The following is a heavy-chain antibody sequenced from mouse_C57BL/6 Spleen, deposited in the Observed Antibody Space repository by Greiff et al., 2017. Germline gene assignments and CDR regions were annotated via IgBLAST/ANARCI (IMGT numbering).Heavy chain of an antibody. J-gene: IGHJ2*01. CDR2: INYDGSST. D-gene: IGHD2-3*01. CDR3: ARDSDGYYGGFNY. V-gene: IGHV5-16*01. CDR1: GFTFSDYY. Sequence: DVKLVESEGGLVQPGSSMKLSCTASGFTFSDYYMAWVRQVPEKGLEWVANINYDGSSTYYLDSLKSRFIISRDNAKNILYLQMSSLKSEDTATYYCARDSDGYYGGFNYWGQGTTLTVSS.